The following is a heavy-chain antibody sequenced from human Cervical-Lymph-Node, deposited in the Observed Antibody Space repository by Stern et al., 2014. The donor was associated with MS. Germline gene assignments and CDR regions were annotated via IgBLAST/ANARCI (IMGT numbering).Heavy chain of an antibody. CDR1: GASFTDNY. D-gene: IGHD1-1*01. J-gene: IGHJ3*01. V-gene: IGHV4-34*01. Sequence: QVQLQQWGAGLLRPSETLSLTCAVHGASFTDNYWSWIRQTPGKGLEWIGEINHSGKTHHNPSLMSRVTLSVATPKNQFSLKLNSGTAADTAVYYCARERKVERSARVFVSFDVWGQGTLLTVSS. CDR3: ARERKVERSARVFVSFDV. CDR2: INHSGKT.